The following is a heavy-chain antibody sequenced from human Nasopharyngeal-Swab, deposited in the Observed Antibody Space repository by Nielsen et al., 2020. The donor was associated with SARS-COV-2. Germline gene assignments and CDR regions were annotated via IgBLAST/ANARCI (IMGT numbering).Heavy chain of an antibody. CDR1: GFTFSTYW. J-gene: IGHJ6*02. V-gene: IGHV3-30*18. CDR2: ISYDGSNK. D-gene: IGHD6-19*01. CDR3: AKDQGSGWLQSYYYYYGMDV. Sequence: GGSLRLSCAASGFTFSTYWMSWVRQAPGKGLEWVAVISYDGSNKYYADSVKGRFTISRDNSKNTLYLQMNSLRAEDTAVYYCAKDQGSGWLQSYYYYYGMDVWGQGTTVPSP.